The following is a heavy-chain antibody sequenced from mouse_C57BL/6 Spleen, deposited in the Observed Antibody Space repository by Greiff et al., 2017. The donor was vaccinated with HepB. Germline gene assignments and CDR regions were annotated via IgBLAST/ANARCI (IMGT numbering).Heavy chain of an antibody. V-gene: IGHV1-69*01. CDR1: GYTFTSYW. CDR2: IDPSDSYT. CDR3: ARRYYDYEFAY. Sequence: QVQLKQPGAELVMPGASVKLSCKASGYTFTSYWMHWVKQRPGQGLEWIGEIDPSDSYTNYNQKFKGKSTLTVDKSSSTAYMQLSSLTSEDSAVYYCARRYYDYEFAYWGQGTLVTVSA. J-gene: IGHJ3*01. D-gene: IGHD2-4*01.